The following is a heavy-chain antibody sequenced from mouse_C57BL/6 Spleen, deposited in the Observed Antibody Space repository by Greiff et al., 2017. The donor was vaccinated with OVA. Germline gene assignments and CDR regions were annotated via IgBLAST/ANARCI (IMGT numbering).Heavy chain of an antibody. CDR1: GYTFTSYW. Sequence: QVQLQQPGAELVRPGSSVKLSCKASGYTFTSYWMHWVKQRPIQGLEWIGNIDPSDSETNYNQKFKDKATLTVDKSSSTAYMQLSSLTSEDSAVYYCAREEVRYFDVWGTGTTVTVSS. J-gene: IGHJ1*03. CDR2: IDPSDSET. CDR3: AREEVRYFDV. D-gene: IGHD2-14*01. V-gene: IGHV1-52*01.